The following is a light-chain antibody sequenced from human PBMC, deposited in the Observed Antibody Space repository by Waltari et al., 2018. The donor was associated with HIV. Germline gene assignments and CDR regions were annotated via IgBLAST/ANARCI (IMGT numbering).Light chain of an antibody. V-gene: IGKV4-1*01. CDR2: WAS. J-gene: IGKJ2*01. CDR1: KNVFYNSTKKNF. CDR3: QQHYGNPQT. Sequence: VMIQSPHYLPVSLGEGGTINCRSCKNVFYNSTKKNFLSWYQQKPGQPPRFIMSWASTRESGVPDRFSGSGSGTDFTLTISRLQAEDVAIYYCQQHYGNPQTFGQGTKL.